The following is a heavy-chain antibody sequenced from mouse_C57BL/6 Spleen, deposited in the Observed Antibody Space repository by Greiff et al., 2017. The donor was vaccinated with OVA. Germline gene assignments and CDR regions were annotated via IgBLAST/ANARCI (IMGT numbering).Heavy chain of an antibody. CDR2: FYPGSGSI. J-gene: IGHJ4*01. CDR1: GYTFTEYT. Sequence: QVQLQQSGAELVKPGASVKLSCKASGYTFTEYTIHWVKQRSGQGLEWIGWFYPGSGSIKYTEKVKDKVTLTADNSTSTVYMELSRLTSEDSAVYICARHDYDYDAMDYWGQGTSVTVSS. V-gene: IGHV1-62-2*01. D-gene: IGHD1-1*02. CDR3: ARHDYDYDAMDY.